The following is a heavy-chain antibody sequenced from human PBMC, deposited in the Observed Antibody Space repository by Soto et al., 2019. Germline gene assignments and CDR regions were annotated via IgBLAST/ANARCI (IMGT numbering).Heavy chain of an antibody. V-gene: IGHV1-2*04. CDR2: INPNSGGT. D-gene: IGHD3-22*01. J-gene: IGHJ4*02. Sequence: QVQLVQSGAEVKKPGASVKVSCKASGYTFTGYYMHWVRQAPGQGLEWMGWINPNSGGTNYAQKFQGWVTMTRDTSISTAYMELSRLRSDDTAVYYCARSTLVYYDSSGGSFDYWGQGTLVTVSS. CDR1: GYTFTGYY. CDR3: ARSTLVYYDSSGGSFDY.